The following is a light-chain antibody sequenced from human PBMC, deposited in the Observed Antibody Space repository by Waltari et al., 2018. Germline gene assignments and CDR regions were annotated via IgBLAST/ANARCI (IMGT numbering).Light chain of an antibody. CDR1: SSDIGSYNY. Sequence: QSALSQPRSVSGSPGQSVTISCAGSSSDIGSYNYVSWYQQHPGLAPKLVIYDVTKRPSGVPDRFSGSKSGNTASLTISGLQTDDEADYYCCSYVGNVKVFGGGTKLTVL. CDR2: DVT. J-gene: IGLJ3*02. V-gene: IGLV2-11*01. CDR3: CSYVGNVKV.